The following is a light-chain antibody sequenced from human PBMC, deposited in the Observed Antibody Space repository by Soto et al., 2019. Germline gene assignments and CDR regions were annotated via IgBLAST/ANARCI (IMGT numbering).Light chain of an antibody. CDR1: QSVSSSY. J-gene: IGKJ4*01. V-gene: IGKV3-20*01. CDR3: QQYGSSPPAT. Sequence: EIVLTQSPGTLSMSPGERATLSCRASQSVSSSYLAWYQQKPGQAPRLLIYGASSRATGIPDRFSGSGSGTDFTLTISSLEPEDFAVYYCQQYGSSPPATFGGGTKVDIK. CDR2: GAS.